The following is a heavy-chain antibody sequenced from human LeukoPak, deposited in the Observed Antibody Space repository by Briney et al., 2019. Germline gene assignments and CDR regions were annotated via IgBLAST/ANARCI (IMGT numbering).Heavy chain of an antibody. CDR1: GGTFSSYA. CDR3: ARSADDSGGYFWGNWFDP. J-gene: IGHJ5*02. V-gene: IGHV1-69*06. D-gene: IGHD3-22*01. Sequence: EASVTVSCTASGGTFSSYAISWVRQAPGQGLEWMGGIIPIFGTANYAQKFQGRVTITADKSTSTAYMELSSLRSEDTAVYYCARSADDSGGYFWGNWFDPWGQGTLVTVSS. CDR2: IIPIFGTA.